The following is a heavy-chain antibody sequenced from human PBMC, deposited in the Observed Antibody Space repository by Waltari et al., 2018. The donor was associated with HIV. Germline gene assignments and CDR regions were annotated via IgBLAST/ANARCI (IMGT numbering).Heavy chain of an antibody. J-gene: IGHJ5*02. CDR3: ARSFSGYSNYFDP. V-gene: IGHV4-39*01. D-gene: IGHD4-4*01. Sequence: QLQLQESGPGLVKSSETLSLTCTVSGGSMTSSSYYWGWIRQPPGKGLEWIGSMSDSGSTYHNPSLRSRLTISVDTSKNQFSLKLTSVTAADTAVYYCARSFSGYSNYFDPWGQGTLVTVSS. CDR1: GGSMTSSSYY. CDR2: MSDSGST.